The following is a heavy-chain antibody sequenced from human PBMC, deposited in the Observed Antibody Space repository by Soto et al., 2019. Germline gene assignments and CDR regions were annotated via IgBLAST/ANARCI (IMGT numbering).Heavy chain of an antibody. CDR2: VSHDGRNT. D-gene: IGHD6-19*01. J-gene: IGHJ4*02. V-gene: IGHV3-30*18. Sequence: VQLVESGGGGVQPGRSLRLSCAASGFNFSDYAMHWVRQAPGKGLDWVAVVSHDGRNTHYEFSVKGRFTISRDSSKNTVPLEMPRLRAEDTAVYYCAKGGRQWLVTSDFNYWGQGARVTFSS. CDR1: GFNFSDYA. CDR3: AKGGRQWLVTSDFNY.